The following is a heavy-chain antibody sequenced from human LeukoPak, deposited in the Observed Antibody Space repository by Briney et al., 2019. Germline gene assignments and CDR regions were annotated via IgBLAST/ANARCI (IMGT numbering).Heavy chain of an antibody. CDR2: ISDSGGHT. J-gene: IGHJ4*02. CDR3: AKDLTEGYSGYGHFDY. Sequence: GGSLRLSCAASGFTFSSCAMSWVRQAPGKGLEWVSAISDSGGHTYYADSVKGRFTISRDSSKNTLYLKMNSLRAEDTAVYYCAKDLTEGYSGYGHFDYWGQGTLVTVSS. D-gene: IGHD5-12*01. V-gene: IGHV3-23*01. CDR1: GFTFSSCA.